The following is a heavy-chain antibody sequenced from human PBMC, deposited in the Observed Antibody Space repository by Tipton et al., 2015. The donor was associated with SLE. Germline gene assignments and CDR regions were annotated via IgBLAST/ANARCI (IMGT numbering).Heavy chain of an antibody. V-gene: IGHV4-31*03. J-gene: IGHJ2*01. Sequence: TLSLTCTVSGGSISSGGYYWSWIRQHPGKGLEWFGYIYYSGSTYYNPSLKSRVTISVDTSKNQFSLKLSSVTAADTAVYYCARHVVAPWDFDLWGRGTLVTVSS. CDR3: ARHVVAPWDFDL. D-gene: IGHD2-21*01. CDR2: IYYSGST. CDR1: GGSISSGGYY.